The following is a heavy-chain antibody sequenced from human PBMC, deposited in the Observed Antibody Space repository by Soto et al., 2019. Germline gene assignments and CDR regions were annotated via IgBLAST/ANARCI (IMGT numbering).Heavy chain of an antibody. D-gene: IGHD2-15*01. CDR3: AREGVVVVAATRGFYGMDV. CDR2: ISSSSSYI. Sequence: RGSLRLSCAASGFTFSSYSMNWVRQAPGKGLEWVSSISSSSSYIYYADSVKGRFTISRDNAKNSLYLQMNSLRAEDTAVYYCAREGVVVVAATRGFYGMDVWGQGTTVTVSS. J-gene: IGHJ6*02. V-gene: IGHV3-21*01. CDR1: GFTFSSYS.